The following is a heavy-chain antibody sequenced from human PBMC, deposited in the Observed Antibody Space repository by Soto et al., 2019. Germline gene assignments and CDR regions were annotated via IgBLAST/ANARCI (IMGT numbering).Heavy chain of an antibody. D-gene: IGHD1-7*01. V-gene: IGHV4-59*01. Sequence: PSETLSLICAVSGGPISSYYWSWIRQPPGKGLEWIGYIYYSGSTNYNPSLKSRVTISVDTSKNQFSLKLSSVTAADTAVYYCARDRWLELQGHYYYYGMDVWGQGTTVTVSS. CDR1: GGPISSYY. J-gene: IGHJ6*02. CDR3: ARDRWLELQGHYYYYGMDV. CDR2: IYYSGST.